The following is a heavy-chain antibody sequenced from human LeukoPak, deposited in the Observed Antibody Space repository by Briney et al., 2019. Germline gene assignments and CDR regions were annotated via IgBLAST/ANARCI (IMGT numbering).Heavy chain of an antibody. CDR2: ISGSGGST. V-gene: IGHV3-23*01. J-gene: IGHJ4*02. D-gene: IGHD3-10*01. Sequence: GGSLRLSCAASGFTFSNYGMSWVRQAPGKGLEWVSAISGSGGSTYYADSVKGRFTISRDNSKNTLYLQMKSLRAEDTAVYYCANKRGSGSSDWGQGTLVTVSS. CDR3: ANKRGSGSSD. CDR1: GFTFSNYG.